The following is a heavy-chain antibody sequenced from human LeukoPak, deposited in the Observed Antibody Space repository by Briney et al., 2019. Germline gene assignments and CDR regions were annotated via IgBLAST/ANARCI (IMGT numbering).Heavy chain of an antibody. Sequence: GGSLRFSCAGSGFTFNNYGIHWVPQGPGQGLEWGSYISSSGSTIYYADSVKGRLTMSRDNAKNSLYLQMNSLRAEDTAVYYCARDLGRGDYYYYYYMDVWGKGTTVTICS. J-gene: IGHJ6*03. D-gene: IGHD2-21*02. V-gene: IGHV3-48*03. CDR1: GFTFNNYG. CDR3: ARDLGRGDYYYYYYMDV. CDR2: ISSSGSTI.